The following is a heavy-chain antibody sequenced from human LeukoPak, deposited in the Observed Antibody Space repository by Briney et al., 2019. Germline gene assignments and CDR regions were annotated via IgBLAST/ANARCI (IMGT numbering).Heavy chain of an antibody. V-gene: IGHV4-59*01. D-gene: IGHD6-19*01. CDR3: ARDRGQWLLNWFDP. CDR2: IYYSGST. J-gene: IGHJ5*02. CDR1: GGSISSYY. Sequence: PSETLSLTCTVSGGSISSYYWSWIRQPPGKGLEWIGYIYYSGSTNYNPSLKSRVTISVDTSKNQFSLKLSSVTAAHTAVYYCARDRGQWLLNWFDPWGQGTLVTVSS.